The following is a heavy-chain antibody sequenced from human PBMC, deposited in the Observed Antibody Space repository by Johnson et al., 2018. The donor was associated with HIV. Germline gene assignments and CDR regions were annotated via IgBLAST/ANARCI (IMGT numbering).Heavy chain of an antibody. V-gene: IGHV3-66*03. J-gene: IGHJ3*02. D-gene: IGHD2-15*01. CDR3: SKDQFHKGGGSLVDGFDI. CDR2: IYSGGTT. CDR1: GFTVSSNY. Sequence: MQLVESGGGLIQPGGSLRLSCAVSGFTVSSNYMSWVRQGPGKGLEWVSVIYSGGTTNYADSVKGRFTISRDNSKNTLYLQMNSLRAEDTAVYYCSKDQFHKGGGSLVDGFDIWGQGTEVTVSS.